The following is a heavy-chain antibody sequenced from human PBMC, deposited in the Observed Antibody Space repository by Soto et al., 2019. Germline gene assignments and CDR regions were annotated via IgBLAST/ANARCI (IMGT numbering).Heavy chain of an antibody. CDR1: GFFFSSYT. CDR2: FSATSENT. D-gene: IGHD6-19*01. V-gene: IGHV3-23*01. CDR3: AKARDQQWVRLPFDY. J-gene: IGHJ4*02. Sequence: EVQLLESGGGLVQPGGSLRLSCVGSGFFFSSYTMTWVRQAPGKGLEWVSSFSATSENTYYADPVRGRFTISRDNSKNTRFLQMNSLTAEDTAMYYGAKARDQQWVRLPFDYWGQGILVIVSS.